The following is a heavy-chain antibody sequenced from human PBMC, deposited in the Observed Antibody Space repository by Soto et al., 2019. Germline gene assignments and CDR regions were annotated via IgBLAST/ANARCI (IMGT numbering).Heavy chain of an antibody. V-gene: IGHV4-4*07. D-gene: IGHD6-13*01. CDR1: GGSISSYY. J-gene: IGHJ4*02. Sequence: PSETLSLTCTVSGGSISSYYWSWIRQPAGKGLEWIGYVNNSGSTNYNPSLKSRVTISEDTSKSQFSLKVNSMTAADTAVYYCARYRRGAVAGYTLDNWGQGILVTVSS. CDR2: VNNSGST. CDR3: ARYRRGAVAGYTLDN.